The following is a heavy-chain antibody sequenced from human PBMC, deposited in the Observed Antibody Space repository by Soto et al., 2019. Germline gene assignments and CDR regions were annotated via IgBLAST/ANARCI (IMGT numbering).Heavy chain of an antibody. CDR3: AAPHRNYYDSSGYLPGMDV. J-gene: IGHJ6*04. CDR2: IVVGSGNT. CDR1: GFTFTSSA. V-gene: IGHV1-58*01. D-gene: IGHD3-22*01. Sequence: ASVKVSCKASGFTFTSSAVQWVRQARGQRLEWIGWIVVGSGNTNYAQKFQERVTITRDMSTSTAYMELSSLRSEDTAVYYCAAPHRNYYDSSGYLPGMDVWGKGTTVTVSS.